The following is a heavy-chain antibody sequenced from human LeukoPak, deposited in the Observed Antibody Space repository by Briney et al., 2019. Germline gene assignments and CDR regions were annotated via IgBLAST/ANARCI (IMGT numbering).Heavy chain of an antibody. Sequence: GGSLRLSCAASGFTLSSYGMSWVRQAPGKGLEWVSAISGSGGTTYFADSVRGRFTISRDNSKNTLYLQMNSLRAEDTAVYYCAKGRGWEASYYYYYMDVWGKGTTVTISS. D-gene: IGHD1-26*01. V-gene: IGHV3-23*01. CDR3: AKGRGWEASYYYYYMDV. CDR1: GFTLSSYG. CDR2: ISGSGGTT. J-gene: IGHJ6*03.